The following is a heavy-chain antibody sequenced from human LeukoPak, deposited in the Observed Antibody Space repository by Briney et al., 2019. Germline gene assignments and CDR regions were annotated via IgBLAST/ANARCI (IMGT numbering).Heavy chain of an antibody. CDR3: AREYSSSFDAFDI. CDR1: GYTFTGYY. Sequence: ASVKVSCKASGYTFTGYYMHWVRQAPGQGLEWMGWINPNSGGTNYAQKFQGRVTMTRDTSISTAYMELSRLRSGDTAVYYCAREYSSSFDAFDIWGQGTMVTVSS. CDR2: INPNSGGT. V-gene: IGHV1-2*02. J-gene: IGHJ3*02. D-gene: IGHD6-6*01.